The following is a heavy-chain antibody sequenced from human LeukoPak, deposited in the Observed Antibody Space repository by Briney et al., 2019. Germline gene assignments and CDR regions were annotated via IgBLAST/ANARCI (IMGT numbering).Heavy chain of an antibody. Sequence: GGSLRLSCAASGFTFSDYYMSWIRQAPGKGLEWVSHISRSGSTRYYADSLKGRFTISRDNAKNSLYLQMNSLRAEDTAVYYCARVFHDSSGYYPYYFDYWGQGTLVPVSS. D-gene: IGHD3-22*01. CDR3: ARVFHDSSGYYPYYFDY. CDR2: ISRSGSTR. V-gene: IGHV3-11*01. J-gene: IGHJ4*02. CDR1: GFTFSDYY.